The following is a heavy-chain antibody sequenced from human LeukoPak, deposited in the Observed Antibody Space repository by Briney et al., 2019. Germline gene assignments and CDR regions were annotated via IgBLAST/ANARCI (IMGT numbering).Heavy chain of an antibody. D-gene: IGHD4-17*01. V-gene: IGHV4-59*01. CDR3: ARDRHNYGDYVXAFDX. CDR2: IYYSGST. J-gene: IGHJ3*02. CDR1: GGSISSYY. Sequence: SETLSLTCTVSGGSISSYYWSWIRQPPGKGLEWIGYIYYSGSTNYNPSLKSRVTISVDTSKNQFSLKLSSVTAADTAVYYCARDRHNYGDYVXAFDXXGQGTXVTV.